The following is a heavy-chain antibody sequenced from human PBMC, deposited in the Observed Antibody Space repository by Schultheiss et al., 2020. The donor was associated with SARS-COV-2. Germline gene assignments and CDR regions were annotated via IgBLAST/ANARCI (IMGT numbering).Heavy chain of an antibody. CDR1: GFTFSSYS. J-gene: IGHJ3*02. Sequence: GGSLRLSCAASGFTFSSYSMNWVRQAPGKGLEWVSSISSSSSYIYYADSVKGRFTISRDNAKNSLYLQMNSLRAADTAVYYCARGDYSDNSGFYVDAFDIWGQGTMVTVSS. V-gene: IGHV3-21*01. CDR2: ISSSSSYI. D-gene: IGHD3-22*01. CDR3: ARGDYSDNSGFYVDAFDI.